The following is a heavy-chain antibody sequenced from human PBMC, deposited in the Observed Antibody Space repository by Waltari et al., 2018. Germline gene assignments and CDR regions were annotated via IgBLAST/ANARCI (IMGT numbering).Heavy chain of an antibody. V-gene: IGHV1-18*01. CDR3: ARDLHYDFWSGYLGDYYYMDV. D-gene: IGHD3-3*01. Sequence: QVQLVQSGAEVKKPGASVKVSCKASGYTFTSYGISWVRQAPGQGLEWMGWISAYNGNTNYAQKLQGRVTMTTDTSTGTAYMELRSLRSDDTAVYYCARDLHYDFWSGYLGDYYYMDVWGKGTTVTVSS. CDR2: ISAYNGNT. CDR1: GYTFTSYG. J-gene: IGHJ6*03.